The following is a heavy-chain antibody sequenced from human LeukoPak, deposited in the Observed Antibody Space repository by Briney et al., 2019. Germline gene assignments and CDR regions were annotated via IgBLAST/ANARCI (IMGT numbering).Heavy chain of an antibody. CDR2: IYTSGST. J-gene: IGHJ4*02. CDR1: GGSISSYY. V-gene: IGHV4-4*07. CDR3: ARARKSSGWDNPDY. Sequence: SETLSLTCTVSGGSISSYYWSWIRQPAGKGLEWIGRIYTSGSTNYNPSLKSRVTMSVDTSKNQFSLKLSSVTAADTAVYYCARARKSSGWDNPDYWGQGTLVTVSS. D-gene: IGHD6-19*01.